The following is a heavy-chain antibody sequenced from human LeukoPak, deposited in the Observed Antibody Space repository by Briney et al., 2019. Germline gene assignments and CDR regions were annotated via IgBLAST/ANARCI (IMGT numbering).Heavy chain of an antibody. Sequence: ASVKVSCKASGGSFSTYAISWVRQAPGQGLEWMGWISAYNGNTNYAQKLQGRVTMTTDTSTSTAYMELRSLRSDDTAVYYCARWNIVVVPSARDYYYYMDVWGKGTTVTISS. CDR2: ISAYNGNT. D-gene: IGHD2-2*01. CDR1: GGSFSTYA. J-gene: IGHJ6*03. V-gene: IGHV1-18*01. CDR3: ARWNIVVVPSARDYYYYMDV.